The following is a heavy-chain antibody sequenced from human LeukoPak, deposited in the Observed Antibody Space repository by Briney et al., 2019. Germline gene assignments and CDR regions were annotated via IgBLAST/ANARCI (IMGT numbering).Heavy chain of an antibody. CDR1: GGSISSGGYY. CDR2: IYHSGST. D-gene: IGHD6-13*01. V-gene: IGHV4-30-2*01. J-gene: IGHJ3*02. CDR3: ASFSADIAATDDAFDI. Sequence: PSQTLSLTCTVSGGSISSGGYYWSWIRQPPGKGLEWIGYIYHSGSTYYNPSLKSRVTISVDRSKNQFSPKLSSVTAADTAVYYCASFSADIAATDDAFDIWGQGTMVTVSS.